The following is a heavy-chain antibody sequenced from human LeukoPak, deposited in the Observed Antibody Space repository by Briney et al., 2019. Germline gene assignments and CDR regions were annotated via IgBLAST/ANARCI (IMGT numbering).Heavy chain of an antibody. V-gene: IGHV3-21*01. Sequence: GGSLRLSCAASGFTFSSYSMNWVRQAPGKGLEWVSSISSSSSYIYYADSVKGRFTISRDNAKNSLYLQMNSLRAEDTAVYYCASRGYSYGCDADYWGQGTLVTVSS. CDR3: ASRGYSYGCDADY. CDR2: ISSSSSYI. CDR1: GFTFSSYS. J-gene: IGHJ4*02. D-gene: IGHD5-18*01.